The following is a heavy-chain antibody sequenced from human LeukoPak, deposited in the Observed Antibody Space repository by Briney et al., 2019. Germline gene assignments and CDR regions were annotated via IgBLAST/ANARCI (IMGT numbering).Heavy chain of an antibody. CDR1: GYTFTIYD. J-gene: IGHJ6*02. CDR3: AKGAIFGVTPRGYGMDV. V-gene: IGHV1-8*01. D-gene: IGHD3-3*01. Sequence: ASVKVSCKASGYTFTIYDINWVRQAPGQGLEWVGWMNPNNGGTVYAQKFQGGVTMTRDTSTGTLYMELNSLKSEDTAVYYCAKGAIFGVTPRGYGMDVWGQGTTVTVSS. CDR2: MNPNNGGT.